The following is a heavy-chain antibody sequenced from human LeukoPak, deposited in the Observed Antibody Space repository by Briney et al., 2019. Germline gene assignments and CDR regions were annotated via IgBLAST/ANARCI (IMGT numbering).Heavy chain of an antibody. Sequence: PGGSLRLSCAASGFTFSKYWMAWVRQAPGKGREWVAIISYDGSKKYYAESVKGRFTISRDNSDSTLYLQMNSLRTEDTALYYCARDRAWNYFDSWGQGTLVTVSS. CDR3: ARDRAWNYFDS. CDR2: ISYDGSKK. D-gene: IGHD1-1*01. J-gene: IGHJ4*02. V-gene: IGHV3-30*03. CDR1: GFTFSKYW.